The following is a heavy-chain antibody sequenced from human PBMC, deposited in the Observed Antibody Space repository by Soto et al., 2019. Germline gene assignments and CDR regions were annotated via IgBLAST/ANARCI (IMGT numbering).Heavy chain of an antibody. V-gene: IGHV4-34*09. CDR2: VNHSGST. CDR3: ARAEYSGYDWGSFDY. J-gene: IGHJ4*02. Sequence: SETLSLTCDVYGGSSGGYYWSWIRQPPGKGLEWIGEVNHSGSTNFNPSLKTRVTISMDASKNQLSLKLSSVTAADTAVYYCARAEYSGYDWGSFDYWGQGNLVTFSS. D-gene: IGHD5-12*01. CDR1: GGSSGGYY.